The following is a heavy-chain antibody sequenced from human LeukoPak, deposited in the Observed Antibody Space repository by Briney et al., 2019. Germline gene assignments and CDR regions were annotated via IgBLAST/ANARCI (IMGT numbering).Heavy chain of an antibody. Sequence: SQTLSLTCAISGDSVSSNSAAWNWIRQSPSRVLEWLGRTYYRSKWYNDYAVSVKSRITINPDTSKNQFSLQLNSVTPEDTAVYYCAREPPYSSGWHMGVTYFDYWGQGTLVTVSS. CDR3: AREPPYSSGWHMGVTYFDY. CDR1: GDSVSSNSAA. D-gene: IGHD6-19*01. J-gene: IGHJ4*02. V-gene: IGHV6-1*01. CDR2: TYYRSKWYN.